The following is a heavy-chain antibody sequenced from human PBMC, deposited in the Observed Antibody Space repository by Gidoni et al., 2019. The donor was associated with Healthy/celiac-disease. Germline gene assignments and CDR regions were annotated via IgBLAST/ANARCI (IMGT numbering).Heavy chain of an antibody. CDR2: IYYSGST. D-gene: IGHD1-1*01. Sequence: QLQLQESGPGLVKPSETLSLTCTVSGGSISSRSYYWGWIRQPPGKGLEWIGSIYYSGSTYYNPSLKSRVTISVDTSKNQFSLKLSSVTAADTAVYYCARRRTGTRFYGMDVWGQGTTVTVSS. V-gene: IGHV4-39*07. CDR3: ARRRTGTRFYGMDV. J-gene: IGHJ6*02. CDR1: GGSISSRSYY.